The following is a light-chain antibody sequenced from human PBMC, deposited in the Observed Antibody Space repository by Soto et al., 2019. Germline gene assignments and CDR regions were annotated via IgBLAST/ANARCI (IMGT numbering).Light chain of an antibody. Sequence: QSALTQPASVSGSPVQSVTISCTGTSSDVGGYNFVSWYQQHPDKAPKLMIYEVTNRPSGVSILFSGSKSGNTASLTISGLQAEDEADYYCGSYTSSFTLVFGGGTELTVL. CDR1: SSDVGGYNF. V-gene: IGLV2-14*01. J-gene: IGLJ3*02. CDR2: EVT. CDR3: GSYTSSFTLV.